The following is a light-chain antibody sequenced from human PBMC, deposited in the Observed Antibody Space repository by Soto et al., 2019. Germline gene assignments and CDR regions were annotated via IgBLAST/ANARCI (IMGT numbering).Light chain of an antibody. CDR3: QQRNSYPLT. Sequence: IQLTQSPSFLSASVGDRVTITCRASQGISSYLAWYQQKPGKAPKLLIYAASTLQSGVPSRFSGSGSGTDFTLTISSLQPEDFATYYCQQRNSYPLTFGGGTQVEIK. CDR1: QGISSY. J-gene: IGKJ4*01. V-gene: IGKV1-9*01. CDR2: AAS.